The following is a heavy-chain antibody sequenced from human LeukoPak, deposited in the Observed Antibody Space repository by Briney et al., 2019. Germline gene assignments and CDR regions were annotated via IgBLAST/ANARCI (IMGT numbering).Heavy chain of an antibody. V-gene: IGHV4-61*09. D-gene: IGHD1-26*01. CDR3: ASGQGALFDY. CDR1: GRSFSSGSYY. J-gene: IGHJ4*02. Sequence: SQTLSLTCTVSGRSFSSGSYYWRGIRQPAGEGLEWVGHVYTTGSTNYNPSLKSRVTISVDTSKNQFSLNLNSVTAADTAVYYCASGQGALFDYWGQGTLVTVSS. CDR2: VYTTGST.